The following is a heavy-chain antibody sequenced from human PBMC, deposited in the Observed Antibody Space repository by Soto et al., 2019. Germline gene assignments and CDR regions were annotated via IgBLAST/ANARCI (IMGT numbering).Heavy chain of an antibody. CDR2: ISYDGTNK. CDR3: GRDNMIQLWPPSSVDS. D-gene: IGHD5-18*01. J-gene: IGHJ4*02. Sequence: PGGSLRLSCEGSGFSFSSYAIHWARQAPGKGLEWVAVISYDGTNKFYGESVRGRFTVSRDDSKNTVYLQMNSLRGDDTAIYYCGRDNMIQLWPPSSVDSWGQGALVTVSS. V-gene: IGHV3-30*04. CDR1: GFSFSSYA.